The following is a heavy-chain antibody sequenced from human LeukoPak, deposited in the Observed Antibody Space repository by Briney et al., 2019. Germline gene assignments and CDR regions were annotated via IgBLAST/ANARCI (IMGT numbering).Heavy chain of an antibody. Sequence: SETLSLTCTVSGGSISSSSYYWGWIRQPPGKGLEWIGSIYYSGSTYYNPSLKSRVTISVDTSKNQFSLKLSSVTAADTAVYYCAGGGTTYDFWSGYSPFYYYYYMDVWGKGTTVTVSS. CDR3: AGGGTTYDFWSGYSPFYYYYYMDV. J-gene: IGHJ6*03. V-gene: IGHV4-39*07. D-gene: IGHD3-3*01. CDR2: IYYSGST. CDR1: GGSISSSSYY.